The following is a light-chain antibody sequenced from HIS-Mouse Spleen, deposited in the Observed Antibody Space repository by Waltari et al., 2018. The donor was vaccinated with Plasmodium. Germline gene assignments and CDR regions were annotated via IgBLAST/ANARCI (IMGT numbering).Light chain of an antibody. J-gene: IGLJ2*01. CDR2: QDS. V-gene: IGLV3-1*01. Sequence: SYELTQPPSVSVSPGQTASITSPGDQLGYKYACWYQQKPGHSPVLVIYQDSKRPSGIPERFSGSNSGNTATLTISGTQAMDEADYYCQAWDSSTVVFGGGTKLTVL. CDR1: QLGYKY. CDR3: QAWDSSTVV.